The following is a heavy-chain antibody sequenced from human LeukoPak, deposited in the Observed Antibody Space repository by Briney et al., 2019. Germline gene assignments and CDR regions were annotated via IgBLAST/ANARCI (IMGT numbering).Heavy chain of an antibody. CDR1: GFTFSDYY. V-gene: IGHV3-11*01. J-gene: IGHJ3*02. Sequence: GGSLRLSCAASGFTFSDYYMSWIRQAPGKGLEGVSYISSSGSTIYYADSVKGRFTISRDNAKNSLYLQMNSLRAEDTAVYYCARDWVRGAFDIWGQGTMVTVSS. D-gene: IGHD3-10*01. CDR2: ISSSGSTI. CDR3: ARDWVRGAFDI.